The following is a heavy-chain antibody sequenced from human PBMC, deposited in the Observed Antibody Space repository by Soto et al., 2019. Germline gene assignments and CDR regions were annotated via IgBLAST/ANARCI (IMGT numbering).Heavy chain of an antibody. J-gene: IGHJ5*02. D-gene: IGHD2-21*01. CDR1: GGSFSGYY. Sequence: PSETLSLTCAVYGGSFSGYYWSWIRQPPGKGLEWIGEINHSGSTNYNPSLKSRVTISVDTSKNQFSLKLSSVTAAYTAVYYCARGPIPTTPRFDPWGQGSLFTVGS. V-gene: IGHV4-34*01. CDR3: ARGPIPTTPRFDP. CDR2: INHSGST.